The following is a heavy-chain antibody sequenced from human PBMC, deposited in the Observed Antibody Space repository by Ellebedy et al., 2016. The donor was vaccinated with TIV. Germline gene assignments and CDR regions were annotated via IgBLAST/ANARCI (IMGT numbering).Heavy chain of an antibody. CDR3: ARPAAAYSSSWYDFDC. D-gene: IGHD6-13*01. Sequence: PGGSLRLSCAASGFTFSGFTMNWVRQAPGKGLEWVSSISSSGTYIHNADSVKGRFIMSKDNAKTSLYLQMNSLRVEDTAIYYCARPAAAYSSSWYDFDCWGQGTLVTVSS. J-gene: IGHJ4*02. CDR1: GFTFSGFT. V-gene: IGHV3-21*01. CDR2: ISSSGTYI.